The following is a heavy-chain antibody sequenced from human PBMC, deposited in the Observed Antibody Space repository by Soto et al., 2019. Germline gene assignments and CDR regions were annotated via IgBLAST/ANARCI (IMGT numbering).Heavy chain of an antibody. Sequence: LSLTCTVSGGSISSGGYYWSWIRQHPGKGLEWIGYIYYSGSTYYNPSLKSRVTISVDTSKNQFSLKLSSVTAADTAVYYCASPRTWGSAFDIWGQGTMVTVSS. CDR1: GGSISSGGYY. D-gene: IGHD7-27*01. CDR2: IYYSGST. V-gene: IGHV4-31*03. CDR3: ASPRTWGSAFDI. J-gene: IGHJ3*02.